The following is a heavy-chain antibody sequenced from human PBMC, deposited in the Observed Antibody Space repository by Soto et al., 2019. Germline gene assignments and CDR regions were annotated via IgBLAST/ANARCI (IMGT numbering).Heavy chain of an antibody. Sequence: QVLLVQSGAEVKKPGASVKVSCKASGYKFTDYYIHWVRQAPGQGPEWMGWVKPKRGDAVYAQKFQGWVTMTRDTATTTAYLEVNSLKSDDTAIYYCARDPGIPGRYWYFDLWGRGTLVTVSS. CDR1: GYKFTDYY. J-gene: IGHJ2*01. CDR3: ARDPGIPGRYWYFDL. CDR2: VKPKRGDA. D-gene: IGHD1-20*01. V-gene: IGHV1-2*04.